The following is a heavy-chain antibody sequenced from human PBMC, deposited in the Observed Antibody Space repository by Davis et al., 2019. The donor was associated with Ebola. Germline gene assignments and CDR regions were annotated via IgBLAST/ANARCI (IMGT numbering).Heavy chain of an antibody. CDR1: GFTFSSYS. CDR2: ISSSSSYI. CDR3: ARVGRSIAVAGTKL. V-gene: IGHV3-21*01. D-gene: IGHD6-19*01. Sequence: PGGSLRLSCAASGFTFSSYSMNWVRQAPGKGLEWVSSISSSSSYIYYADSVKGRFTISRDNAKNSLYLQMNSLRAEDTAVYYCARVGRSIAVAGTKLWGQGTLVTVSS. J-gene: IGHJ4*02.